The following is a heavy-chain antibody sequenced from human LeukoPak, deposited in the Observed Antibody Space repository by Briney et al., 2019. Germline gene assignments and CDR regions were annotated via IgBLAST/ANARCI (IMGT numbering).Heavy chain of an antibody. D-gene: IGHD3-22*01. CDR1: GYTFTGYF. Sequence: ASVKVSCKASGYTFTGYFMHWVRQAPGQGLEWMGWINPNSGGTNYAQKFQGRVTMTGDTSISTAYMDLSSLRSDDTAVYYCARAGYDYDSSGGDAFDIWGQGTMVTVSS. V-gene: IGHV1-2*02. CDR2: INPNSGGT. CDR3: ARAGYDYDSSGGDAFDI. J-gene: IGHJ3*02.